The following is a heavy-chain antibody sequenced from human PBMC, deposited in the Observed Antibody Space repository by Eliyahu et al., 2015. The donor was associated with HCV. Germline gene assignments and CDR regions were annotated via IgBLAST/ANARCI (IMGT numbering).Heavy chain of an antibody. CDR3: ARDLGHGMATNIFDY. CDR1: GFTFSSYG. Sequence: QVQLVESGGGVVQPGKSLRLSCAASGFTFSSYGMHWVRQAPGKGLEWVAVIWYDESNKYYADSVKGRFTISRDNSKNTLYLQMNSLRAEDTAVYYCARDLGHGMATNIFDYWGQGTLVTVSS. CDR2: IWYDESNK. J-gene: IGHJ4*02. D-gene: IGHD5-24*01. V-gene: IGHV3-33*01.